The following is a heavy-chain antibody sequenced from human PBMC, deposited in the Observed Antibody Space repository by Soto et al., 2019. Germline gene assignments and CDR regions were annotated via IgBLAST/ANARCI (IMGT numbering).Heavy chain of an antibody. CDR1: GNSVSNNTLA. CDR2: TYYRSKWHY. Sequence: SQTRSLTCAISGNSVSNNTLAWNCVRQSPSRGLEWLGRTYYRSKWHYDYAPSVRSRITINPDTSKNHFSLQLNSVSPEDAAVYYCARTLRGRGVKYFDDWGQGTLVTVSS. V-gene: IGHV6-1*01. J-gene: IGHJ4*02. CDR3: ARTLRGRGVKYFDD. D-gene: IGHD3-10*01.